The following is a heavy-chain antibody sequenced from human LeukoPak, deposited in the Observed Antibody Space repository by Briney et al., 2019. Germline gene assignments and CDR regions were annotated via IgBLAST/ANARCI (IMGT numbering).Heavy chain of an antibody. Sequence: PGGSLRLSCAASGFTFSSYALHWVRQAPGKGLEWVAIMSYDGSNKFYADSVKGRFTISRDNSKNTLYLQMNSLRAEDTAVYYCARGVAAPRPYYFDYWGQGTLVTVSS. CDR3: ARGVAAPRPYYFDY. D-gene: IGHD2-15*01. CDR2: MSYDGSNK. J-gene: IGHJ4*02. CDR1: GFTFSSYA. V-gene: IGHV3-30-3*01.